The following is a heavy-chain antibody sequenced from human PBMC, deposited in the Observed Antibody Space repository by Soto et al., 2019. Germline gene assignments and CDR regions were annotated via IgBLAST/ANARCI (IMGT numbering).Heavy chain of an antibody. J-gene: IGHJ6*03. CDR2: IYYSGST. Sequence: QVQLQESGPGLVKPSETLSLTCTVSGGSISSYYWSWIRQPPGKGLEWIGYIYYSGSTNYNPSLKSRATISVDTSKNQFSLKLSSVTAADTAVYYCARVGVATMGGYYYYYYMDVWGKGTTVTVSS. CDR3: ARVGVATMGGYYYYYYMDV. D-gene: IGHD5-12*01. CDR1: GGSISSYY. V-gene: IGHV4-59*01.